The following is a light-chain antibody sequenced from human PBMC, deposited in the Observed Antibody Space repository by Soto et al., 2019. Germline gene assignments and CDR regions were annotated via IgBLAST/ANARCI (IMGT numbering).Light chain of an antibody. V-gene: IGLV2-8*01. J-gene: IGLJ1*01. CDR1: SSDVGGYNY. CDR2: EVD. Sequence: QSVLTQPPSASGSPGQSVTISCTGTSSDVGGYNYVSWYQQHPGKAPKLMIYEVDKRPSGVPDRFSGSKSGSTASLTVSGLQAEDEADYFCCSRARSNPYVLGTGTKLTVL. CDR3: CSRARSNPYV.